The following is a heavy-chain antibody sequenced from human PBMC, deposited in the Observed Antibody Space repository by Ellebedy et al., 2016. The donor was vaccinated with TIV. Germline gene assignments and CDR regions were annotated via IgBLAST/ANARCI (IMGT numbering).Heavy chain of an antibody. CDR2: IFHSGKT. Sequence: SETLSLXCTVSGGSLTSMYWSWVRQPPGKGLEWIGSIFHSGKTNYNPSLRGRVTMSVDTSKNQFSLKLTSVTAADTATYYCARDTMTVWGEGWYYGMDVWGRGTTVTVSS. CDR3: ARDTMTVWGEGWYYGMDV. CDR1: GGSLTSMY. D-gene: IGHD3-22*01. J-gene: IGHJ6*02. V-gene: IGHV4-59*01.